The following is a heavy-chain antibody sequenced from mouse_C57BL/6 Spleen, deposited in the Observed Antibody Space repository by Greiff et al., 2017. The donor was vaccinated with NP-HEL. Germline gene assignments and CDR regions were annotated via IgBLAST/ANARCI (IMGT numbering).Heavy chain of an antibody. J-gene: IGHJ3*01. D-gene: IGHD2-4*01. V-gene: IGHV1-80*01. CDR1: GYAFSSYW. Sequence: VQLQESGAALVKPGASVKISCQASGYAFSSYWLNWVKQRPGKGLEWIGQIYPGAGDTNYNGKFKGKATLTADKSSSTAYMQLSSLTSEDSAVYFCARDMGYDYAFAYWGQGTLVTVSA. CDR2: IYPGAGDT. CDR3: ARDMGYDYAFAY.